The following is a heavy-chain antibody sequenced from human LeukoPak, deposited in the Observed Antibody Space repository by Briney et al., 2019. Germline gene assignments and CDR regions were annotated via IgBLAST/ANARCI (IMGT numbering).Heavy chain of an antibody. V-gene: IGHV3-23*01. CDR3: AKEGSSTSDY. D-gene: IGHD2-2*01. J-gene: IGHJ4*02. CDR1: GFSFSNYA. Sequence: GGSLRLSCAVSGFSFSNYAMSWVRQFPGKGLEWVSAISGSGGSTYYADSVKGRFTISRDNSKNTLYLQMNSLRAEDTAVYYCAKEGSSTSDYWGQGTLVTVSS. CDR2: ISGSGGST.